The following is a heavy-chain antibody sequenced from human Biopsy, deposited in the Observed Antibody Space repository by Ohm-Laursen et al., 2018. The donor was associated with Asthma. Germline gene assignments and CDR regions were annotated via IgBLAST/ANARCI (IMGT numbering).Heavy chain of an antibody. D-gene: IGHD4-17*01. CDR2: HDHEEGGT. CDR1: GYSLTDLS. Sequence: GASVKVSCKISGYSLTDLSMHWVRQAPGQGLEWMGGHDHEEGGTVNAWRFQGRVTMTEDTSKDTAYMELSSLSSDDTAAYYCASDFPKDYVRYNFQFWGQGTLVTVSS. J-gene: IGHJ4*02. CDR3: ASDFPKDYVRYNFQF. V-gene: IGHV1-24*01.